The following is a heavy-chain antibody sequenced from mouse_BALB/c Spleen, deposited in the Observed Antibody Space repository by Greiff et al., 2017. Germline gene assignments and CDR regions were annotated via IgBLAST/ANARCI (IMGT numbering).Heavy chain of an antibody. CDR3: ARSMITARVWFAY. Sequence: QVQLQQPGPGLVAPSQSLSITYTVSGFSLTGYGVNWVRQPPGKGLEWLGMIWGDGSTDYNSALKSRLSISKDNSKSQVFLKMNSLQTDDTARYYCARSMITARVWFAYWGQGTLVTVSA. CDR1: GFSLTGYG. J-gene: IGHJ3*01. V-gene: IGHV2-6-7*01. D-gene: IGHD2-4*01. CDR2: IWGDGST.